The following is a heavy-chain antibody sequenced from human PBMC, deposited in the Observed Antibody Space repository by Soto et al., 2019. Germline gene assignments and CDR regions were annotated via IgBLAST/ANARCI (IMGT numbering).Heavy chain of an antibody. J-gene: IGHJ4*02. CDR3: TSWEYSGYDSY. CDR2: IRSKANSYAT. CDR1: GFTFSGSA. D-gene: IGHD5-12*01. Sequence: EVQLVESGGGLVQPGGSLKLSCAASGFTFSGSAMHWVRQASGKGLEWVGRIRSKANSYATAYAASVKGRFTISRDDSKNTAYLQTNSLKTEDTAVYYCTSWEYSGYDSYWGQGTLVTVSS. V-gene: IGHV3-73*02.